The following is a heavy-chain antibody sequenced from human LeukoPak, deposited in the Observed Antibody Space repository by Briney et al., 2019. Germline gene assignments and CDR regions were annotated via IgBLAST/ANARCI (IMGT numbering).Heavy chain of an antibody. D-gene: IGHD3-16*01. Sequence: GGSLRLSCAASGFTFSGYPIHWVRQAPGKGLEWVSTISDYPHYADSVRGRFTISRDNSRKTVFLQMNSLTPEDAATYYCTKDSQGSYDGFWYGTYGMDVWGQGTTVTVSS. CDR1: GFTFSGYP. J-gene: IGHJ6*02. CDR2: ISDYP. CDR3: TKDSQGSYDGFWYGTYGMDV. V-gene: IGHV3-NL1*01.